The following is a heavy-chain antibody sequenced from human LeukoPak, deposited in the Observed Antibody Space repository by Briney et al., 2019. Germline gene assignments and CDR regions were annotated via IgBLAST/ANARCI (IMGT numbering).Heavy chain of an antibody. D-gene: IGHD3-10*01. V-gene: IGHV1-69*13. CDR1: GGTFSSYA. Sequence: ASVKVSCKASGGTFSSYAISWVRQAPGQGLEWMGGIIPIFGTANYAQKFQGRVTITADESTSTAYMELSSLRSEDTAVYYCARDVGDRWFGEFKFDYWGQGTLVTVSS. J-gene: IGHJ4*02. CDR3: ARDVGDRWFGEFKFDY. CDR2: IIPIFGTA.